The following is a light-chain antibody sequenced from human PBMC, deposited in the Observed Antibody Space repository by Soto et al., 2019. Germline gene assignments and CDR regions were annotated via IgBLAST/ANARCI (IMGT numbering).Light chain of an antibody. CDR2: AVS. J-gene: IGKJ1*01. V-gene: IGKV3-15*01. Sequence: EIMMTQSPGTLSASPGERATLSCRASQSVSSNLAWYQQKPGQAPRLLIYAVSTRATGIPARFSGSGSGTEFTLTIGSLQSEDFAVYDGQQYNKWPLTFGQGTKVEIK. CDR3: QQYNKWPLT. CDR1: QSVSSN.